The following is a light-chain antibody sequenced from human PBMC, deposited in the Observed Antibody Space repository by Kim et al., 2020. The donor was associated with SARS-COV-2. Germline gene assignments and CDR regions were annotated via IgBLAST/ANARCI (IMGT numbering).Light chain of an antibody. CDR1: QGDSSY. CDR3: QQRNNWPPT. V-gene: IGKV3-11*01. CDR2: DAS. J-gene: IGKJ1*01. Sequence: PRDSATGSCSDSQGDSSYLGWYQQTPGQATRLLIYDASNRADGLPARCSSSGCGKYFTITISSLAPEDFAVYCCQQRNNWPPTFGQGTKVDIK.